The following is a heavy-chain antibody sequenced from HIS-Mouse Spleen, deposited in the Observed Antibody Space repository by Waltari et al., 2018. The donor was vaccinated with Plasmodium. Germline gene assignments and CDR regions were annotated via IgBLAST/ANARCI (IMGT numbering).Heavy chain of an antibody. Sequence: QVQLQQWGAVLLKPSETLSLTCAVYGGSFSGYYWRWIRQPPGKGLEWIGEINHSGSTNYNPSLKSRVTISVDTSKNQFSLKLSSVTAADTAVYYCARAYYDFWSGYRFDYWGQGTLVTVSS. J-gene: IGHJ4*02. CDR2: INHSGST. V-gene: IGHV4-34*01. D-gene: IGHD3-3*01. CDR1: GGSFSGYY. CDR3: ARAYYDFWSGYRFDY.